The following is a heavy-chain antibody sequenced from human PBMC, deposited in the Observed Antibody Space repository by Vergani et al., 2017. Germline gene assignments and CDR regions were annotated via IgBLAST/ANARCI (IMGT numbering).Heavy chain of an antibody. Sequence: QVQLQQWGGGLLKPSETLSLTCVVNGGSFTSYHWTWIRQSPGEGLEWVGDIDHTGRPDYNPSLKSRLTMSVDKSRNQFSLTLNSLTATDTAIYFCARVNTETNGHLYYYYYMDVWGQGTAVNVS. CDR1: GGSFTSYH. J-gene: IGHJ6*03. D-gene: IGHD4-11*01. CDR3: ARVNTETNGHLYYYYYMDV. V-gene: IGHV4-34*01. CDR2: IDHTGRP.